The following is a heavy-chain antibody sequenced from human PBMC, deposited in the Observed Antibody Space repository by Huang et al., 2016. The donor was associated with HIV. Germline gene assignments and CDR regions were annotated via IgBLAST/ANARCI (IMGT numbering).Heavy chain of an antibody. D-gene: IGHD5-18*01. V-gene: IGHV1-69*13. J-gene: IGHJ5*02. CDR3: ARTAYSYGFRQGYNWFDP. CDR2: ISPIFGTA. Sequence: QVLLVQSGAEVRKPGSSVKVSCTAFGGTFSSYASSWVRQAPGQGLEWGGGISPIFGTANYTQKFQGRVTITVDESTNTGYMELTRLTSEDTAVYYCARTAYSYGFRQGYNWFDPWGQGTPVTVSS. CDR1: GGTFSSYA.